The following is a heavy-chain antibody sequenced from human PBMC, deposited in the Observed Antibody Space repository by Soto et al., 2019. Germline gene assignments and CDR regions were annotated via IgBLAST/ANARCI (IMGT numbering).Heavy chain of an antibody. CDR2: IKQDGSEK. J-gene: IGHJ4*02. Sequence: LRLSCAASGFTFSTYWMTWVRQAPGKGLEWVANIKQDGSEKYYVDSVKGRFTISRDNAKNSLYLQMNSLRAEDTAVYYCARDFFMYSSTLSNGIDYWGQGTLVTVSS. CDR3: ARDFFMYSSTLSNGIDY. V-gene: IGHV3-7*03. CDR1: GFTFSTYW. D-gene: IGHD6-19*01.